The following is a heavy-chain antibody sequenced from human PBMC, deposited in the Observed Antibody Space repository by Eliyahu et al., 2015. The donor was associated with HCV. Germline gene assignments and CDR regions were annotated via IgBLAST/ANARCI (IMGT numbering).Heavy chain of an antibody. CDR3: ASGGGGIAVTGTGGWFDP. CDR1: GGSIXTYY. J-gene: IGHJ5*02. Sequence: QVQLQESGPGLVKPSETLSLTCTVSGGSIXTYYWXWLRQPPGKGLEWIGYIHYSGSTNYNPSLKSRVTISIDTSKNQFSLNLTSVTAADTAMYYCASGGGGIAVTGTGGWFDPWGQGTLVTVSS. CDR2: IHYSGST. V-gene: IGHV4-59*01. D-gene: IGHD6-19*01.